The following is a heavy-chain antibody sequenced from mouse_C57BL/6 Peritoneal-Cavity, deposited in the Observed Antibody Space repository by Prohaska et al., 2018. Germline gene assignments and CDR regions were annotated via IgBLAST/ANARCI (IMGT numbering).Heavy chain of an antibody. CDR3: ARSDITTVVADY. V-gene: IGHV1-4*01. Sequence: MSCKASGYTLTSYTMHWVKQRPGQGPEWIGYINPSSVYTKYNQKFKDKATLTADKSASTAYMQLSSLSSEDSAVYYCARSDITTVVADYWGQGTTLTVSS. CDR1: GYTLTSYT. J-gene: IGHJ2*01. D-gene: IGHD1-1*01. CDR2: INPSSVYT.